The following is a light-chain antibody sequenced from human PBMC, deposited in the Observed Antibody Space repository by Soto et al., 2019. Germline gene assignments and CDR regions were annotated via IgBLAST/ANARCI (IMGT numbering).Light chain of an antibody. CDR2: KAS. Sequence: EIHMTQSPSTLSASVGDRVTITCRASQSISSWLAWYKQKPGKAPKLRIYKASRLHRGVSSRVSGSEAGKELTRTISSLQTDDFATYYCQQYSGDSRTFGQGTKVDI. CDR3: QQYSGDSRT. V-gene: IGKV1-5*03. J-gene: IGKJ1*01. CDR1: QSISSW.